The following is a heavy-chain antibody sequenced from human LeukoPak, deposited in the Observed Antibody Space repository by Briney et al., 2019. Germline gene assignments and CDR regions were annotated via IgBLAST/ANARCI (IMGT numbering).Heavy chain of an antibody. CDR2: TRNKANSYTT. D-gene: IGHD3-16*01. J-gene: IGHJ4*02. V-gene: IGHV3-72*01. CDR3: ARAIRGPSGGPDN. CDR1: GFTFSDHY. Sequence: GGSLRLSCAASGFTFSDHYMDWVRQAPGKGLEWVGRTRNKANSYTTEYAASVKGRFTISRDDSKNSLYLQMNSLKTEDTAVYYCARAIRGPSGGPDNWGQGTLVTVSS.